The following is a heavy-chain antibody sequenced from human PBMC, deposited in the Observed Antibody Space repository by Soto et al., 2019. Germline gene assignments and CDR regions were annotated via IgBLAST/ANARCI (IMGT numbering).Heavy chain of an antibody. Sequence: QVQLVQSGAEVKKPGASVKVSCKASGYTFTSDAINWVRQASGQGLEWMGWMNADTGNTVYTQKFLGRVTMTRNTSISTAYMALSSLRSEDTAMYYCARGTKSLGNWGQGTLVTVSS. D-gene: IGHD2-8*01. CDR3: ARGTKSLGN. CDR1: GYTFTSDA. J-gene: IGHJ4*02. V-gene: IGHV1-8*01. CDR2: MNADTGNT.